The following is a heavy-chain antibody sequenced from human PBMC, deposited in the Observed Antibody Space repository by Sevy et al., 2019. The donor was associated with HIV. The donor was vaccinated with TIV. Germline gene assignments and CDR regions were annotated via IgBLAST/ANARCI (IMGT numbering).Heavy chain of an antibody. CDR2: INEDGSRL. D-gene: IGHD5-18*01. J-gene: IGHJ4*02. V-gene: IGHV3-7*01. CDR1: GFTFSDSW. CDR3: ARDRVYSALDY. Sequence: GGSLRLSCVASGFTFSDSWMTWVRQAPGKGLERIAIINEDGSRLGYVDSVRGRFTISRENTKNSLYLQMNSLRAEDTAVYFCARDRVYSALDYWGQGTLVTVSS.